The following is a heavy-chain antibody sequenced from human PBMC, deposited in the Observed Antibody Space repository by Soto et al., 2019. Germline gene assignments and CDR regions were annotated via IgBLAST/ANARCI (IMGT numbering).Heavy chain of an antibody. CDR3: ARGEDYYYRMDV. V-gene: IGHV4-30-2*01. Sequence: TLSLTCAVSGGSISSGGYSWSWIRQPPGKGLEWIGYIYHSGSTYYNPSLKSRVTISVDRSKNQFSLKLSSVTAADTAVYYCARGEDYYYRMDVWGQGNTVTVSS. J-gene: IGHJ6*02. CDR2: IYHSGST. CDR1: GGSISSGGYS.